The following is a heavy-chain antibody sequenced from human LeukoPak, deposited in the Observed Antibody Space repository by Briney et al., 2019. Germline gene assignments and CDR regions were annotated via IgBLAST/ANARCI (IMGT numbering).Heavy chain of an antibody. CDR1: GGSISSSSYY. V-gene: IGHV4-39*01. Sequence: SETLSLTCTVSGGSISSSSYYWSWIRQPPGKGLEWIGSIYYSGSTYYNPSLKSRVTISVDTSKNQFSLKLSSVTAADTAVYYCARLTAYSSSWFFDYWGQGTLVTVSS. CDR3: ARLTAYSSSWFFDY. CDR2: IYYSGST. D-gene: IGHD6-13*01. J-gene: IGHJ4*02.